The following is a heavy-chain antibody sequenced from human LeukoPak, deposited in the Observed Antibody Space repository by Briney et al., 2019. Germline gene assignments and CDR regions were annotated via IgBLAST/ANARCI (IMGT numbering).Heavy chain of an antibody. V-gene: IGHV4-39*01. D-gene: IGHD3-10*01. J-gene: IGHJ5*02. Sequence: PSETLSLTCTVSGGSISGSSYYWGWIRQPPGKGLQWIGSIYYSGSTYYNPSLKSRVTISVDTSKNQFSLKLSSVTAADTAVYYCARHSVHWFDPWGPWGQGTLVTVSS. CDR2: IYYSGST. CDR3: ARHSVHWFDPWGP. CDR1: GGSISGSSYY.